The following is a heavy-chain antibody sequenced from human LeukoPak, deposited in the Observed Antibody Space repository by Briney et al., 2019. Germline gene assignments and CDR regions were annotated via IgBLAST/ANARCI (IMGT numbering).Heavy chain of an antibody. CDR3: ARDPVAGYFDY. Sequence: PSETLSLTCTVSGGSISSYYWSWIRQPPGKGLEWIGYIYYSGSTNYNPSLKSRVTISVDTSKNQFSLKLSSVTAADTAVYYCARDPVAGYFDYWGQGTLVTVSS. J-gene: IGHJ4*02. CDR2: IYYSGST. V-gene: IGHV4-59*01. D-gene: IGHD6-19*01. CDR1: GGSISSYY.